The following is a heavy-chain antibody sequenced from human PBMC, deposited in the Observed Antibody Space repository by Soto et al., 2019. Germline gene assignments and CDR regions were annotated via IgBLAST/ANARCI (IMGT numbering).Heavy chain of an antibody. CDR3: ARGRTIQLWLLPGY. CDR2: INAGNGNT. Sequence: EASVKVSCKASGYTLTSYAMHGVRQAPGQRLEWMGWINAGNGNTKYSQKFQGRVTITRDTSASTAYMELSSLRSEDTAVYYCARGRTIQLWLLPGYWGQGTLVTVSS. J-gene: IGHJ4*02. V-gene: IGHV1-3*01. D-gene: IGHD5-18*01. CDR1: GYTLTSYA.